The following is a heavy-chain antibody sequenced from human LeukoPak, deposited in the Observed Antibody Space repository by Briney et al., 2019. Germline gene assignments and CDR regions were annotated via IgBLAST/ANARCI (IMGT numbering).Heavy chain of an antibody. CDR2: ISAYNGNT. CDR3: ARGIHYYDSSGYFDY. D-gene: IGHD3-22*01. CDR1: GYTFTSYG. V-gene: IGHV1-18*01. Sequence: ASVKVSCKASGYTFTSYGISWVRQAPGQGLEWMGWISAYNGNTNYAQKLQGRVTMTTDTSTSTAYMELWSLRSDDTAVYYCARGIHYYDSSGYFDYWGQGTLVTVSS. J-gene: IGHJ4*02.